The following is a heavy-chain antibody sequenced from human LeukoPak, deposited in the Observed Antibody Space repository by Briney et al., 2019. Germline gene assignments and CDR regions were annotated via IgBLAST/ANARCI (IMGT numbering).Heavy chain of an antibody. D-gene: IGHD2-2*01. CDR2: IIPIFGTA. V-gene: IGHV1-69*05. Sequence: SVKVSCKASGGTFSSYAISWVRQAPGQGLEWMGGIIPIFGTANYAQKFQGRVTITTDESTSTAYMGLSSLRSEDTAVYYCASGSTSPYYYYYYMDVWGKGTTVTVSS. J-gene: IGHJ6*03. CDR3: ASGSTSPYYYYYYMDV. CDR1: GGTFSSYA.